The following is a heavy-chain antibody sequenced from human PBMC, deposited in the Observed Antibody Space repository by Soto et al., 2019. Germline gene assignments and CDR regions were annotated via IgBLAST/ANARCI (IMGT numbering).Heavy chain of an antibody. J-gene: IGHJ5*02. CDR2: IGTQHET. V-gene: IGHV3-13*01. Sequence: EVQLVESGGGLVQPGGSLRLSCAASGFTFSAYDMHWVRQATGKGLEWVSAIGTQHETYYPESVKGRFTISRENAKTSLYFQMTSLRAGDTAVYYCARQASYWHGGGGWIDPWGQGTLVTVSS. CDR3: ARQASYWHGGGGWIDP. D-gene: IGHD2-8*02. CDR1: GFTFSAYD.